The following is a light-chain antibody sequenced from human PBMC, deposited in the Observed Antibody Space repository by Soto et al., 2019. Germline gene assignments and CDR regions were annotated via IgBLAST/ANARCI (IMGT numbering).Light chain of an antibody. CDR2: GAS. CDR3: QQYGRSPFT. J-gene: IGKJ3*01. CDR1: QSVSSSY. Sequence: EIVLTQSPGTLSLSPGERATLSCRASQSVSSSYLAWYQQKPGQAPRLLIYGASSRATGIPDRFSGSESGTDLTLTISRLEPEDFAVYYCQQYGRSPFTFGHGTKVTI. V-gene: IGKV3-20*01.